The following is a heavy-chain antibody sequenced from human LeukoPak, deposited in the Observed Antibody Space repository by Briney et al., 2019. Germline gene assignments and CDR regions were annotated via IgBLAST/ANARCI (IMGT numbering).Heavy chain of an antibody. CDR2: IRYDGSNK. Sequence: GGSLRLSCAASGFTFSNYAMHWVRQAPGKGLERVTFIRYDGSNKYYAESVKGRFTISRDNSKNTLYLQMSRLRAEDTAVYYCAKAIHSSSSGVVDYWGQGTLVTVSS. CDR1: GFTFSNYA. J-gene: IGHJ4*02. CDR3: AKAIHSSSSGVVDY. D-gene: IGHD6-6*01. V-gene: IGHV3-30*02.